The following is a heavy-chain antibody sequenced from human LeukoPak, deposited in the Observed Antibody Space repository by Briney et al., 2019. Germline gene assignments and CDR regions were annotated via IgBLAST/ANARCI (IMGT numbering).Heavy chain of an antibody. Sequence: GGSLRLSCAASGFTFYTYAMSWVRQAPGKGLEWVSVIGGNDGTTYYADSVRGRFTISRDNSENTLYLQMNSLRTEDTAVYYCTKARGFIAGRPDSYFDDWGQGILVTVSS. D-gene: IGHD6-6*01. V-gene: IGHV3-23*01. CDR3: TKARGFIAGRPDSYFDD. J-gene: IGHJ4*02. CDR2: IGGNDGTT. CDR1: GFTFYTYA.